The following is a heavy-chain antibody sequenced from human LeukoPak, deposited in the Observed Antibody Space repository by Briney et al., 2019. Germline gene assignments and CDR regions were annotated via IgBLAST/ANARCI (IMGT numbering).Heavy chain of an antibody. Sequence: GEAPKISCKGSGYSFPSYWIGWVRQMPGKGVEWMGIFYPGDSDTRYSTSFQGQVTISPDKSISTAYLQWSSLKASDTAMYYCARHGSSSWYGEVDYYYGMDVWGKGATVTVSS. CDR3: ARHGSSSWYGEVDYYYGMDV. CDR2: FYPGDSDT. J-gene: IGHJ6*04. CDR1: GYSFPSYW. V-gene: IGHV5-51*01. D-gene: IGHD6-13*01.